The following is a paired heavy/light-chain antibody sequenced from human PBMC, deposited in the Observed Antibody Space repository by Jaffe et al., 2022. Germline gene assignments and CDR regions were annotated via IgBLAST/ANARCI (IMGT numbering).Heavy chain of an antibody. D-gene: IGHD6-19*01. CDR1: GGSISSGSYY. CDR3: ARHTGYSSGWSEQSDYYYYYMDV. Sequence: QVQLQESGPGLVKPSQTLSLTCTVSGGSISSGSYYWSWIRQPAGKGLEWIGRIYTSGSTNYNPSLKSRVTISVDTSKNQFSLKLSSVTAADTAVYYCARHTGYSSGWSEQSDYYYYYMDVWGKGTTVTVSS. J-gene: IGHJ6*03. V-gene: IGHV4-61*02. CDR2: IYTSGST.
Light chain of an antibody. V-gene: IGLV3-25*03. CDR2: KDS. CDR3: QSADSSGTYEV. CDR1: ALPKQY. Sequence: SYELTQPPSVSVSPGQTARITCSGDALPKQYAYWYQQKPGQAPVLVIYKDSERPSGIPERFSGSSSGTTVTLTISGVQAEDEADYYCQSADSSGTYEVFGGGTKLTVL. J-gene: IGLJ2*01.